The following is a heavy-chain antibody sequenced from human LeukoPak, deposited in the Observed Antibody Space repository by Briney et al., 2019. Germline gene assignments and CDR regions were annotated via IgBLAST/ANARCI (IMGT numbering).Heavy chain of an antibody. CDR3: ARGPYYFDS. V-gene: IGHV4-39*07. J-gene: IGHJ4*02. CDR1: GGSISGTSYY. CDR2: IENTGTA. Sequence: SETLSLTCSVSGGSISGTSYYWGWIRQPPGKGLEWIATIENTGTAHHNPSLKSRVTISLDTSKNQFSLKLSSVTAADTAVYYCARGPYYFDSWGPGTLVTVSS.